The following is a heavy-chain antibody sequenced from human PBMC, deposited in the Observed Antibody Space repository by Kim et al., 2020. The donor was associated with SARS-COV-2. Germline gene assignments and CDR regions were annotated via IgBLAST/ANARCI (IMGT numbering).Heavy chain of an antibody. V-gene: IGHV1-69*01. Sequence: KFQGRVTITSDESTSTAYMELSSLRSEDTAVYYCARASVAAASTPTFGPWGQGTLVTVSS. D-gene: IGHD6-13*01. J-gene: IGHJ5*02. CDR3: ARASVAAASTPTFGP.